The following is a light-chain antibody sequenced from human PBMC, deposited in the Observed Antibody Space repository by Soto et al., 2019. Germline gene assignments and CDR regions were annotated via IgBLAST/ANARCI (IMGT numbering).Light chain of an antibody. Sequence: DIQMTQSPSTLSASVGDRVTLTCRASQSISSWLAWYQQKSGEAPNLLIYTASSLEGGVPSRFTGSGSGTDFTLTINSLQPEDFATYYCQQSYTTPITFGPGTTVDVK. CDR1: QSISSW. V-gene: IGKV1-39*01. CDR2: TAS. J-gene: IGKJ3*01. CDR3: QQSYTTPIT.